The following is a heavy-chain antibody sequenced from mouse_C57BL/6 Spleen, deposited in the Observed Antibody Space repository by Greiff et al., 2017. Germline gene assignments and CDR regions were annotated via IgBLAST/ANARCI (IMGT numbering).Heavy chain of an antibody. CDR2: IDPSDSET. V-gene: IGHV1-52*01. CDR3: ARRIPNCGSSFYAMDY. D-gene: IGHD1-1*01. Sequence: QVHVKQPGAELVRPGSSVKLSCKASGYTFTSYWMHWVKQRPIQGLEWIGNIDPSDSETHYNQKFKDKATLTVDKSSSTAYMQLSSLTSEDSAVYYCARRIPNCGSSFYAMDYWGQGTSVTVSS. CDR1: GYTFTSYW. J-gene: IGHJ4*01.